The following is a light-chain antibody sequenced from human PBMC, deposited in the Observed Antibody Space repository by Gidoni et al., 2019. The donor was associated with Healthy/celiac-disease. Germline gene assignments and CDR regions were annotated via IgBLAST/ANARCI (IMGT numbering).Light chain of an antibody. J-gene: IGKJ4*01. CDR3: QQYYSTSPT. CDR1: QSVLYSSNNKNY. CDR2: WAS. Sequence: DIVMTQSPDSLAVSLGERATINCKSSQSVLYSSNNKNYLAWYQQKPGQPPKLLIYWASTRESGVPDRFSGSGSGTDFILTISSLQAEDVAVYYCQQYYSTSPTFGGGTKVEIK. V-gene: IGKV4-1*01.